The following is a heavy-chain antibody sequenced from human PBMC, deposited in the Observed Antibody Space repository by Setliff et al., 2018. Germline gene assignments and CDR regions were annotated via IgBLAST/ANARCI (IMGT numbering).Heavy chain of an antibody. CDR1: GGAVSGDY. V-gene: IGHV4-59*02. CDR3: ARAKKGGYVGYVADAFDI. Sequence: PSETLSLTCSVSGGAVSGDYWTWIRQPPGKGLEYIGYINYSGSTNYNPSLKSRVTISVDMSKNQFSLKLNSVTAADTAVYFCARAKKGGYVGYVADAFDIWGQGTTVTVSS. J-gene: IGHJ3*02. D-gene: IGHD5-12*01. CDR2: INYSGST.